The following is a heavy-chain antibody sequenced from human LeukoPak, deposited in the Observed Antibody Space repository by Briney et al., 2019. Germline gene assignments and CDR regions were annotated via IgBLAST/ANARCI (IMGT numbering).Heavy chain of an antibody. J-gene: IGHJ4*02. D-gene: IGHD6-19*01. V-gene: IGHV4-61*01. CDR2: IYYSGST. Sequence: SETLSLTCTVSGGSVSSGSNCWGWIRQPPGKGLEWIGYIYYSGSTNHNPSLKSRVTISVDTSKNQFPLRLISVTAADTAVYYCARGQGFGWYYFDYWGQGTLVTVSS. CDR3: ARGQGFGWYYFDY. CDR1: GGSVSSGSNC.